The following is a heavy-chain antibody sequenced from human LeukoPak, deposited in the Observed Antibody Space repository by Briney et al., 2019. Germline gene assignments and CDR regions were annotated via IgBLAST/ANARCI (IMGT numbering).Heavy chain of an antibody. CDR2: INPSGGST. D-gene: IGHD6-19*01. J-gene: IGHJ4*02. CDR3: ARGQQWLEYYFDY. V-gene: IGHV1-46*01. CDR1: GYTFTSYY. Sequence: ASVKVSCKASGYTFTSYYMHWVRQATGQGLEWMGIINPSGGSTNYAQKFQGRVTMTRDTSTRTVYMELSSLRSEDTAVYYCARGQQWLEYYFDYWGQGTLVTVSS.